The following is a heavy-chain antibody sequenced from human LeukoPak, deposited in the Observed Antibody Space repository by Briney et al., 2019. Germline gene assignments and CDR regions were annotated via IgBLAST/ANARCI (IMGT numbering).Heavy chain of an antibody. J-gene: IGHJ2*01. CDR1: GFTFSSYG. CDR3: ARDYLDWYFDL. V-gene: IGHV3-33*01. Sequence: GGSLRLSCAASGFTFSSYGMHWVRQAPGKGPEWVAVIWYDGSNKYYADSVKGRFTISRDNSKNTLYLQMNSLRAEDTAVYYCARDYLDWYFDLWGRGTLVTVSS. CDR2: IWYDGSNK.